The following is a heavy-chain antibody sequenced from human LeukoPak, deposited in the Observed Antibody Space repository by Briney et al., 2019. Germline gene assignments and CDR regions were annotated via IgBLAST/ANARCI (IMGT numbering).Heavy chain of an antibody. D-gene: IGHD4-23*01. V-gene: IGHV3-9*01. CDR1: GFTFDDYA. CDR3: AKDPYGNSFNWFDP. Sequence: PGGSLRLSCAASGFTFDDYAMHWVRQAPGKGLEWVSGISWNSGSIGYADSVKGRFTISRDNAKNSLYLQMNSLRAEDTALYYCAKDPYGNSFNWFDPWGQGTLVTVSS. J-gene: IGHJ5*02. CDR2: ISWNSGSI.